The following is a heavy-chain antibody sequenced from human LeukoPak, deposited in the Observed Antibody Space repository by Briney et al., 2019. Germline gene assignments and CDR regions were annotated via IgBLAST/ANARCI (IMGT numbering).Heavy chain of an antibody. CDR2: INHSGST. Sequence: SETLSLTCAVYGGSFSGYYWSWIRQPPGKGLEWIGEINHSGSTNYNPSLKSRVTISVDTSKNQFSLKLSSVTAADTAVYYCARHGGLGFGTYYFDYWGQGTLVTVSS. D-gene: IGHD3-10*01. J-gene: IGHJ4*02. CDR1: GGSFSGYY. V-gene: IGHV4-34*01. CDR3: ARHGGLGFGTYYFDY.